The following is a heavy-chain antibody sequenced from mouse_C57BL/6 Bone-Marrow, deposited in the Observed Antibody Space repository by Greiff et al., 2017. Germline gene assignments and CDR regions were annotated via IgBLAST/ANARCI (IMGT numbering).Heavy chain of an antibody. CDR1: GYTFTDYE. CDR3: TRNYGRGY. Sequence: QVQLQQPGAELVRPGASVTLSCKASGYTFTDYEMHWVKQTPVHGLEWIGAIDPETGGTAYKQKFKGKAILTADKSSSTAYMELRSLTSEDSAVYYCTRNYGRGYLGQGTTLTVSS. V-gene: IGHV1-15*01. J-gene: IGHJ2*01. CDR2: IDPETGGT. D-gene: IGHD1-1*01.